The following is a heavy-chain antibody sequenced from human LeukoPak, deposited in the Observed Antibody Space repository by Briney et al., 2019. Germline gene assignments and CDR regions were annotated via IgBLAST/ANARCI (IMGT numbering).Heavy chain of an antibody. V-gene: IGHV3-74*01. J-gene: IGHJ4*02. D-gene: IGHD6-13*01. CDR1: GFRFSGYC. CDR3: ARESGYTYGA. Sequence: GRSLSLSCAASGFRFSGYCMHWVRQAPGKGLVWVSLINTDGGRTAYADSVKRRITISRDNAKNSLYLQMNSLRAEDTAVYYCARESGYTYGAWGQGTLVTVSS. CDR2: INTDGGRT.